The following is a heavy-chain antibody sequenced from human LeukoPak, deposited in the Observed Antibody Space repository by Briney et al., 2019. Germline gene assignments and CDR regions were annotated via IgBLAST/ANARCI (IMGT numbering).Heavy chain of an antibody. CDR3: AKDRGDYYDSSGYLIPLGY. CDR1: GFTFRKSG. V-gene: IGHV3-23*01. D-gene: IGHD3-22*01. J-gene: IGHJ4*02. CDR2: ISGSGGST. Sequence: PGGSLRLSCAASGFTFRKSGMNWVRQAPGRGLEWVSAISGSGGSTYYADSVKGRFTISRDNSKNTLYLQMNSLRAEDTAVYYCAKDRGDYYDSSGYLIPLGYWGQGTLVTASS.